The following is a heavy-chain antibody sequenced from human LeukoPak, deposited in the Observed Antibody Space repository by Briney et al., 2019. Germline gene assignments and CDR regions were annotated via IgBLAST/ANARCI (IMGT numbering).Heavy chain of an antibody. V-gene: IGHV3-30*18. CDR2: ISYDGSNK. Sequence: PGGSLRLSCAASGFTFSSYGMHWVRQAPGKGLEWVAVISYDGSNKYYADSVKGRFTISRDNSKNTLYLQMNSLRAEDTAVYYCAKGISGTVRGVIGDLWGQGTLVTVSS. CDR3: AKGISGTVRGVIGDL. CDR1: GFTFSSYG. J-gene: IGHJ5*02. D-gene: IGHD3-10*01.